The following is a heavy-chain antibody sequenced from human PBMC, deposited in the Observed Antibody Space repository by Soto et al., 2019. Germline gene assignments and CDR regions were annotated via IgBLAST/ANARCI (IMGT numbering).Heavy chain of an antibody. D-gene: IGHD5-18*01. Sequence: GASVKVSCKAPGYTFTSYAMHWVRQAPGQRLEWMGWINAGNGNTKYSQKFQGRVTITRDTSASTAYMELSSLRSEDTAVYYCAREEIQLWTSNYYGMDVWGQGTTVTVSS. CDR3: AREEIQLWTSNYYGMDV. V-gene: IGHV1-3*01. CDR2: INAGNGNT. J-gene: IGHJ6*02. CDR1: GYTFTSYA.